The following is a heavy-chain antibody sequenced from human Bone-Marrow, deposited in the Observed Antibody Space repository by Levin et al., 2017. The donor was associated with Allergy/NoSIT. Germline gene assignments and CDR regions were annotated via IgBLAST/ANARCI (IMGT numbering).Heavy chain of an antibody. CDR2: IIPAIGQL. CDR3: ARGEDTAMGQFHF. J-gene: IGHJ4*02. V-gene: IGHV1-69*10. CDR1: GSTFGSHG. Sequence: GASVKVSCKASGSTFGSHGISWMRQAPGQGLEWMGGIIPAIGQLNQAHKFHGRVTITADQSTATAYMELSSLTSEDTAVYYCARGEDTAMGQFHFWGQGTLVTVSS. D-gene: IGHD5-18*01.